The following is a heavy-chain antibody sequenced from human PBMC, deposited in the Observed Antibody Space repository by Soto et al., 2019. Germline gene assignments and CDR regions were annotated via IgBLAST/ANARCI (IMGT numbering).Heavy chain of an antibody. CDR1: GGTFDTFA. Sequence: SVKVSCKASGGTFDTFAISWVRQAPGQGLEWMGGISPIFRTPNYAQKFQGRVTITADRSTNTAYMDLTSLRSEDTAFYFCATWDGGSYYFYGMDVWGQGTTVTVSS. V-gene: IGHV1-69*06. CDR3: ATWDGGSYYFYGMDV. CDR2: ISPIFRTP. J-gene: IGHJ6*02. D-gene: IGHD1-26*01.